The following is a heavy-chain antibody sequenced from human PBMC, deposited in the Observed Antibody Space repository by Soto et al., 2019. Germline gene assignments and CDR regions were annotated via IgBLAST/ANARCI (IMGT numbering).Heavy chain of an antibody. D-gene: IGHD4-17*01. CDR3: ARDSHYGYNDF. Sequence: ASVKVSCKASGYTFPNYGLSWVRQAPGQGLERMGWINTYNGNTNYALRLQGRVTMTSDTSTSTAYMELRSLRSDDTAIYYCARDSHYGYNDFWGQGVLVTVSS. CDR2: INTYNGNT. CDR1: GYTFPNYG. J-gene: IGHJ4*02. V-gene: IGHV1-18*01.